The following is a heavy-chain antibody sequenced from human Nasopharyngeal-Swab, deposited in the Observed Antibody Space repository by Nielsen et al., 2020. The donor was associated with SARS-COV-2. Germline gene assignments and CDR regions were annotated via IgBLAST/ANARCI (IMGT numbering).Heavy chain of an antibody. D-gene: IGHD1-26*01. V-gene: IGHV4-34*01. CDR3: ARAGRVGDAFTGLDV. CDR1: GWSFNGFY. CDR2: INHNERT. Sequence: GSLRLSCSVSGWSFNGFYWNWIRQPPGKGLEWIGEINHNERTNYNPSLRSRVTLSVDTSNNPVSLRLSSVTATDTAVYYCARAGRVGDAFTGLDVWGQGTTVTVSS. J-gene: IGHJ6*02.